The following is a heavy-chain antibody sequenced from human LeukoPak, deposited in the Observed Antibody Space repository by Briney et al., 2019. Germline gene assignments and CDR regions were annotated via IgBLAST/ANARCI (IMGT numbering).Heavy chain of an antibody. J-gene: IGHJ4*02. D-gene: IGHD7-27*01. Sequence: GGSLRISCAASGFTFTSYTMYWVRQAPGKGLEWVSIIGNNGGGIHYADSVRGRFTISRDNSKNTLYLQMTNLRVDDTALYYCAIDPNWETHNWGQGVLVTVSS. V-gene: IGHV3-23*01. CDR3: AIDPNWETHN. CDR1: GFTFTSYT. CDR2: IGNNGGGI.